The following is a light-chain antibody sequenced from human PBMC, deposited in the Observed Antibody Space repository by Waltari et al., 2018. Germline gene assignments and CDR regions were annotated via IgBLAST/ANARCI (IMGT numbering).Light chain of an antibody. Sequence: IVMILCLDSLAVSLGERATSDCKSSPSVLYSSNNKNYLAWYQQKPGQPPKLLIYWASTRESGVPDRFSGSGSGTDFTLTISSLQAEDVAVYYCQQYYSTPPRTFGQGTKVEIK. CDR3: QQYYSTPPRT. CDR2: WAS. CDR1: PSVLYSSNNKNY. J-gene: IGKJ1*01. V-gene: IGKV4-1*01.